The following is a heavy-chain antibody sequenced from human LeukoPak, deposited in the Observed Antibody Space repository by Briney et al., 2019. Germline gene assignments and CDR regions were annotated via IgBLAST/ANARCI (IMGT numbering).Heavy chain of an antibody. Sequence: GGSLTLSCVASGFTFSGAAMHWVRQASGKGLEWIGHIRSKSNSHATAYAASVKGRFTISRDDSKNTAYLQMTSLKTEDTAVYYCIHYGSGSYSTDYWGQGTLVTVSS. CDR1: GFTFSGAA. J-gene: IGHJ4*02. CDR3: IHYGSGSYSTDY. V-gene: IGHV3-73*01. CDR2: IRSKSNSHAT. D-gene: IGHD3-10*01.